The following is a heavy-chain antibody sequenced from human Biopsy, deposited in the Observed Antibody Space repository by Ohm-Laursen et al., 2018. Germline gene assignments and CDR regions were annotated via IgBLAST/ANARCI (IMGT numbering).Heavy chain of an antibody. CDR2: NKHKGNT. Sequence: SETLSLTCAVYGGSFSGFYLSWVPPTPGEGVGWIGENKHKGNTTHKPSLDSRVAISADTSKNQFSLNLYSATAADTAVYFCARGLPRIAPMVRGRRTWFDPWGQGTLVTVSS. V-gene: IGHV4-34*01. CDR1: GGSFSGFY. D-gene: IGHD3-10*01. J-gene: IGHJ5*02. CDR3: ARGLPRIAPMVRGRRTWFDP.